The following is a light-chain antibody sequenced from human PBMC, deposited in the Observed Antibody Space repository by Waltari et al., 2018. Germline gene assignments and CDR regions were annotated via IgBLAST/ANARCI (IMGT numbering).Light chain of an antibody. CDR1: SSDVGGYNY. CDR3: SSYTSSSPW. V-gene: IGLV2-14*03. CDR2: DVR. Sequence: QSALTQPASVSGSPGQSITISCTGTSSDVGGYNYVSWYQQHPGKAPKLMIYDVRNRPSGVSNRFSGSKSGNTASLTISGLQAEDEADYYCSSYTSSSPWFGTGTKVTVL. J-gene: IGLJ1*01.